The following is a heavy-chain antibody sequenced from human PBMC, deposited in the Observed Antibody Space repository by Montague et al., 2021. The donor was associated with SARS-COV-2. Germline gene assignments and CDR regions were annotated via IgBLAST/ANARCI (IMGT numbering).Heavy chain of an antibody. J-gene: IGHJ4*02. Sequence: SETLSLTCAVYAGTDISDTYFWSWIRQTPGRGLEWIACLYDSDTTKNNTSFWNPVSMSNDRSKNQFSLKLTSVTPADTAVYYCARAANILSGFYNHPFEYSGQRTLVTASS. CDR2: LYDSDTT. V-gene: IGHV4-61*01. D-gene: IGHD3-9*01. CDR3: ARAANILSGFYNHPFEY. CDR1: AGTDISDTYF.